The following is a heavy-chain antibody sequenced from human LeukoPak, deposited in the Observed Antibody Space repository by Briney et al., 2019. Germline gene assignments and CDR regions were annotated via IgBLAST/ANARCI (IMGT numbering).Heavy chain of an antibody. V-gene: IGHV3-48*03. CDR2: IISGGSTI. J-gene: IGHJ4*02. CDR1: RFTFSNYG. D-gene: IGHD6-19*01. Sequence: GGSLRLSCAASRFTFSNYGMNWVRQAPGQGLEWVSYIISGGSTIYYAGSVKGRFTISRDNAKNSLYLQMNSLRAEDTAVYYCTRAGWYHPFDYWGQGTLVTVFS. CDR3: TRAGWYHPFDY.